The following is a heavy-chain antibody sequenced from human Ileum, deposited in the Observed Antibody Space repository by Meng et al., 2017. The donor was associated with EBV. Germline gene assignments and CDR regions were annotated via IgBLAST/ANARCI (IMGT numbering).Heavy chain of an antibody. CDR3: ALRPRQLLRGWFDS. CDR2: IYGQGDK. V-gene: IGHV2-5*01. CDR1: GFSLSTSGVG. J-gene: IGHJ5*01. Sequence: ITVKESTPSVVKPPQTLTLTCTFSGFSLSTSGVGVGWIRQPPGKALEWLAMIYGQGDKHYSPSLTSRLTITKDTSKNQVVLTMTNMDSVDTATYYCALRPRQLLRGWFDSWGQGALVTVSS. D-gene: IGHD6-13*01.